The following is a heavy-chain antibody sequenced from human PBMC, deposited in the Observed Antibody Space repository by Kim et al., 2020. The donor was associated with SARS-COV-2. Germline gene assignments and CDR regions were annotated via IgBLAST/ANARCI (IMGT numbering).Heavy chain of an antibody. V-gene: IGHV3-21*01. Sequence: GGSLRLSCAASGFTFSSYSMNWVRQAPGKGLEWVSSISSSSSYIYYADSVKGRFTISRDNAKNSLYLQMNSLRAEDTAVYYCARAAAIYDILTGYSFDYWGQGTLVTVSS. CDR1: GFTFSSYS. J-gene: IGHJ4*02. CDR2: ISSSSSYI. CDR3: ARAAAIYDILTGYSFDY. D-gene: IGHD3-9*01.